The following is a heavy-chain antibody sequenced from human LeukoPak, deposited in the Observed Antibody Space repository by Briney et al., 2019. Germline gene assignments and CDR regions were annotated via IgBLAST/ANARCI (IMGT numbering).Heavy chain of an antibody. CDR2: INHSGST. CDR3: ARGRDGYNSSASDY. D-gene: IGHD5-24*01. CDR1: GGSFSGYY. Sequence: PSETLSLTCAVYGGSFSGYYWSWIRQPPGKGLEWIGEINHSGSTNYNPSLKSRVTISVDTSKNQFSLKLSSVTAADTAVYYCARGRDGYNSSASDYWGQGTLVTVSS. V-gene: IGHV4-34*01. J-gene: IGHJ4*02.